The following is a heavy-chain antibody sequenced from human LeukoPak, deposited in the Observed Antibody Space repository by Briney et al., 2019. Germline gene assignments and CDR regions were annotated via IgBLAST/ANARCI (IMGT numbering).Heavy chain of an antibody. J-gene: IGHJ4*02. V-gene: IGHV3-43*02. Sequence: PGGSLRLSCAAPGFIFDNYAIHWVRQAPGKGLEWVSLISGDGGSTFYADSVRGRFTISRDNTRKSLSLQMSSLRSEDTALYYCARESETSGWYDYWGQGTLVNVSS. CDR2: ISGDGGST. D-gene: IGHD6-19*01. CDR1: GFIFDNYA. CDR3: ARESETSGWYDY.